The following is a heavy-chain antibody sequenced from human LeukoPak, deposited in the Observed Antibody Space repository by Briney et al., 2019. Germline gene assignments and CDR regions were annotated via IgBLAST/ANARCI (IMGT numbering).Heavy chain of an antibody. D-gene: IGHD3-3*01. CDR3: AKVVDFWSGYYPVSGFDP. CDR2: IKQDGSEK. J-gene: IGHJ5*02. CDR1: GFTFSSHW. V-gene: IGHV3-7*01. Sequence: GGSLRLSCAASGFTFSSHWMSWVRQAPGKGLEWVANIKQDGSEKYYVGSVKGRFTNSRDNVKNSMYLQMNSLRVEDTAVYYCAKVVDFWSGYYPVSGFDPWGQGTLVTVSS.